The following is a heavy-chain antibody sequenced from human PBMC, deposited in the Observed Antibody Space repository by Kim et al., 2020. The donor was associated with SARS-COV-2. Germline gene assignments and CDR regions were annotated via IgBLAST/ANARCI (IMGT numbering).Heavy chain of an antibody. CDR3: ASDTYGSTWYHAFDI. D-gene: IGHD6-13*01. CDR1: GGSISSTSYY. Sequence: SETLSLTCTVSGGSISSTSYYWGWIRQSPGMGLEWLGGMFYSGNSYNNPSLRSRVTILADTSKNQFSLKLTSVTAADTAVYYCASDTYGSTWYHAFDIWCQGQAVPVFS. CDR2: MFYSGNS. J-gene: IGHJ3*02. V-gene: IGHV4-39*01.